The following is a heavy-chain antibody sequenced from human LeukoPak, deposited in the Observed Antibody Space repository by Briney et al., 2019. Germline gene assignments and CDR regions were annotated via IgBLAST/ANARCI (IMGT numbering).Heavy chain of an antibody. V-gene: IGHV5-51*01. D-gene: IGHD2-2*01. CDR2: IYPGDADT. J-gene: IGHJ4*02. CDR3: ARLGPSSPSLST. CDR1: GYIFTSYW. Sequence: GESLKISWKGSGYIFTSYWIGWVRQMPGKGLEGMGIIYPGDADTRYSPSFQGQVTISADKSITTAYLQWSSLKASDTAMYYCARLGPSSPSLSTWGQGTLVTVSS.